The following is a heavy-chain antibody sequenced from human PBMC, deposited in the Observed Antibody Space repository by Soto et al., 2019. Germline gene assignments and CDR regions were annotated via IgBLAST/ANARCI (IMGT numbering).Heavy chain of an antibody. Sequence: QVQLVQSGAEVKKPGSSVKVSCKASGGTFSSYAISWVRQSPGQGLEWMGGIIHILGTANYAQKFQGRVTITADDSTSTAYMQLSSLRSEDTAVYYCARVGSPRRVSGDPYDYWGQGTLVTVSS. D-gene: IGHD3-10*01. CDR1: GGTFSSYA. V-gene: IGHV1-69*12. J-gene: IGHJ4*02. CDR3: ARVGSPRRVSGDPYDY. CDR2: IIHILGTA.